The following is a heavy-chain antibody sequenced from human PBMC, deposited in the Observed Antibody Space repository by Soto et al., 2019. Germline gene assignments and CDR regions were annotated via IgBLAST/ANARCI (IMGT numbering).Heavy chain of an antibody. CDR3: ARRSPSWAFDI. CDR1: GFTFCDYA. D-gene: IGHD2-15*01. V-gene: IGHV3-23*01. CDR2: ISGSGSST. J-gene: IGHJ3*02. Sequence: GGSLRLSCAASGFTFCDYAMHWVRQAPGKGLEWVSTISGSGSSTYYADSVKGRFTISRDNSKNTLYLQMSSLRAEDTAVYYCARRSPSWAFDIWGQGTMVTVSS.